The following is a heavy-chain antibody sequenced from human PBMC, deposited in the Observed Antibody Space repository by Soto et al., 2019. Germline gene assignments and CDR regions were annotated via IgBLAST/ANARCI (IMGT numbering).Heavy chain of an antibody. Sequence: SETLSLTCTVSGGSISSGGYYWSWIRQHPGKGLEWIGYIYYSGSTYYNPSLKSRVTISVDTSKNQFSLKLSSVTAADTAVYYCARDDLTGTTAPWGQGTLVTVSS. CDR3: ARDDLTGTTAP. CDR2: IYYSGST. J-gene: IGHJ5*02. V-gene: IGHV4-31*03. CDR1: GGSISSGGYY. D-gene: IGHD1-7*01.